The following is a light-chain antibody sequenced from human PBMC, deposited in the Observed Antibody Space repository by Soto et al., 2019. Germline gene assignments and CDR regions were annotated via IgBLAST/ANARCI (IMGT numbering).Light chain of an antibody. CDR1: SSNIGSGYD. V-gene: IGLV1-40*01. Sequence: QSALTQPPSVSGAPGQRVTISCTGSSSNIGSGYDVHWYQQLPGTAPKLLIYDDFNRPSGVPDRFSGSKSGTSASLAITGLQAEDETDYYCQSSDSSMSGFVFGTGTKVTVL. CDR2: DDF. CDR3: QSSDSSMSGFV. J-gene: IGLJ1*01.